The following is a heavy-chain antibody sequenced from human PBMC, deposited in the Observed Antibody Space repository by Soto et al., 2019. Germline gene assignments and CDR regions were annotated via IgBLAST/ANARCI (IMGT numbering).Heavy chain of an antibody. CDR2: ISAYNGNT. CDR1: GYTFTSYG. Sequence: ASVKVSCKASGYTFTSYGISWVRQAPGQGLEWMGWISAYNGNTNYAQKLQGRVTMTTDTSTSTAYMELRSLRSDDTAVYYCARVGWVTVNTVAFDYWGQGTLVTLAS. J-gene: IGHJ4*02. D-gene: IGHD4-4*01. V-gene: IGHV1-18*01. CDR3: ARVGWVTVNTVAFDY.